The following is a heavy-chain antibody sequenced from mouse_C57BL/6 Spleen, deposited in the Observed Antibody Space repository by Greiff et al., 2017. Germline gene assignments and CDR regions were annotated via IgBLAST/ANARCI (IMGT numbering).Heavy chain of an antibody. V-gene: IGHV1-53*01. J-gene: IGHJ2*01. D-gene: IGHD1-1*01. Sequence: QVQLQQPGTELVKPGASVKLSCKASGYTFTSYWMHWVKQRPGQGLEWIGNINPSNGGTNYNEKFKSKATLTVDKSSSTAYMQRSSLTSEDSAVYYCARGGVIYYGSLDYGGQGTTLTVSS. CDR3: ARGGVIYYGSLDY. CDR1: GYTFTSYW. CDR2: INPSNGGT.